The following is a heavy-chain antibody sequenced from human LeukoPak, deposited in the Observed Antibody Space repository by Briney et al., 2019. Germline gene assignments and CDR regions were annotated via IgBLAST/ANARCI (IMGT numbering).Heavy chain of an antibody. CDR1: GFTFSSYW. D-gene: IGHD3-22*01. CDR3: AKDSPPVPQDYYDSICYFDY. CDR2: IKIDGSST. Sequence: AGGSLRLSCAASGFTFSSYWMHWVRQAPGKGLVWVSRIKIDGSSTFYADSVKGRFTISRDNAKNTLYLQMTSLRAEDTAVYYCAKDSPPVPQDYYDSICYFDYWGQGTLVTVSS. V-gene: IGHV3-74*01. J-gene: IGHJ4*02.